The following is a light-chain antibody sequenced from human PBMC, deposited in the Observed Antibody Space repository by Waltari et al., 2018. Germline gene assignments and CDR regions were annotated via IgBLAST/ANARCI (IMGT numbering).Light chain of an antibody. CDR2: ENT. J-gene: IGLJ7*01. CDR3: GTWDSSLSGAV. V-gene: IGLV1-51*02. Sequence: QSVLTQPPSVSAAPGQRVTISCPGGSPKNGQNYVSLYRQFPGTAPTPLIYENTERPSGIPGRFSGSKSGTSATLDITGLQAGDEADYYCGTWDSSLSGAVFGGGTHLTVL. CDR1: SPKNGQNY.